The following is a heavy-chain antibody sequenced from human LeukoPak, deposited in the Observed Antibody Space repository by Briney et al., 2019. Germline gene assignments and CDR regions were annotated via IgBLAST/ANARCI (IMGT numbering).Heavy chain of an antibody. J-gene: IGHJ4*02. CDR1: GFTFSSYS. V-gene: IGHV3-21*01. CDR2: ISSRSTYT. D-gene: IGHD3-22*01. Sequence: GGSLRLSCAASGFTFSSYSMDWVRQAPGKGLEWVSCISSRSTYTYYADSVKGRFTSSRDNAKNSLYLQMNSLRAEDTAVYYCAKGYHDSGGSWTPSDFWGQGTLVTVSS. CDR3: AKGYHDSGGSWTPSDF.